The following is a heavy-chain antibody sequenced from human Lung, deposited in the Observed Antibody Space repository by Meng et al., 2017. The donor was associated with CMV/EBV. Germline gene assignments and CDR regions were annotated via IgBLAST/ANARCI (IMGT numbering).Heavy chain of an antibody. CDR1: GYNFNSYG. D-gene: IGHD4-17*01. Sequence: CKASGYNFNSYGISWVRQAPGQGLEWMGWISAYHGNTNYAQKLQGRVTMTTDTSTSTAYMELRSLRSDDTAVYYCARDGASHPYYFDYWGQGTLVTVSS. CDR3: ARDGASHPYYFDY. J-gene: IGHJ4*02. V-gene: IGHV1-18*01. CDR2: ISAYHGNT.